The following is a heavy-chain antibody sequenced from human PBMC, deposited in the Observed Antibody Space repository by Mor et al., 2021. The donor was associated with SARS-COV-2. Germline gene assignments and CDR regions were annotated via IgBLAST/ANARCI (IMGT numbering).Heavy chain of an antibody. D-gene: IGHD7-27*01. V-gene: IGHV4-31*01. CDR3: AGGEFRWYFDL. Sequence: VTISVDTSKNQFSLKLSSVTAADTAVYYCAGGEFRWYFDLWGRGTLVTVSS. J-gene: IGHJ2*01.